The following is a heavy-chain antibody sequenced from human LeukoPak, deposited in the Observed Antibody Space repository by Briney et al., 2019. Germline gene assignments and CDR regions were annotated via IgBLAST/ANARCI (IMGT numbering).Heavy chain of an antibody. D-gene: IGHD6-13*01. CDR1: GFTFSIYS. J-gene: IGHJ6*02. Sequence: PGGSLRLSCAASGFTFSIYSMNWVRQAPGKGLEWVSYISSSSSSIHYADSVKGRFTISRDKAKNSLYLQMNSLRDEDTAVYYCARGISAAGHYYGLDVWGQGTTVTVSS. CDR3: ARGISAAGHYYGLDV. CDR2: ISSSSSSI. V-gene: IGHV3-48*02.